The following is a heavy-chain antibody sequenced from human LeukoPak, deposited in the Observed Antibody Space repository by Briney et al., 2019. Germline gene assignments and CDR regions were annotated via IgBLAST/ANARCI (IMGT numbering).Heavy chain of an antibody. Sequence: GGSLRLSCAASGFTFSSYAMSRVRQAPGKGLKWVSAISGSGGSTYYADSVKGRFTISRDNSKNTLYLQMNSLRAEDTAVYYCAKGGAYGPGCYFDYWGQGTLVTVSS. CDR1: GFTFSSYA. J-gene: IGHJ4*02. V-gene: IGHV3-23*01. D-gene: IGHD3-10*01. CDR3: AKGGAYGPGCYFDY. CDR2: ISGSGGST.